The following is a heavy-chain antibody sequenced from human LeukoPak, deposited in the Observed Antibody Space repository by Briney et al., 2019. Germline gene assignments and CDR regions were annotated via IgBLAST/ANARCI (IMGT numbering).Heavy chain of an antibody. CDR2: ISSSSSYI. CDR3: ARSYYSSSCVNFDY. Sequence: GGSLRLSCAASGFTFSSYSMNWVRQAPGKGLEWVSSISSSSSYIYYADSVKGRFTISRDNAKNSLYPQMNSLNTQDPAMYYCARSYYSSSCVNFDYWGQGTLVTGSS. CDR1: GFTFSSYS. J-gene: IGHJ4*02. D-gene: IGHD6-6*01. V-gene: IGHV3-21*01.